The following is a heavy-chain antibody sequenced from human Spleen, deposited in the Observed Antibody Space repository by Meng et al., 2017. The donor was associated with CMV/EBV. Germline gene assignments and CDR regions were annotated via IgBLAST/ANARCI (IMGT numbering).Heavy chain of an antibody. Sequence: MHWVRRAPGNGLEWVAVISHDGSTQYYAESVKGRFTLSSARSKTMVYLQMNSLRPEDTAMYYCARSEEGYCSATSCYIGWFDPWGQGTLVTVSS. J-gene: IGHJ5*02. D-gene: IGHD2-2*02. CDR2: ISHDGSTQ. CDR3: ARSEEGYCSATSCYIGWFDP. V-gene: IGHV3-30*04.